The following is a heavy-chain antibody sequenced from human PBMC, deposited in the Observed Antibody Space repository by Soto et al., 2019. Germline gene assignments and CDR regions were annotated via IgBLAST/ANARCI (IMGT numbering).Heavy chain of an antibody. V-gene: IGHV4-30-4*01. CDR2: IYYSGST. CDR3: ARSLDGDYAKDYYYYGMDV. D-gene: IGHD4-17*01. J-gene: IGHJ6*02. Sequence: SETLSLTCTVSGGSISSGDYYWSWIRQPPGKGLEWIGYIYYSGSTYYNPSLKSRVTISVDTSKNQFSLKLSSVTAADTAVYYCARSLDGDYAKDYYYYGMDVWGQGTTVTVSS. CDR1: GGSISSGDYY.